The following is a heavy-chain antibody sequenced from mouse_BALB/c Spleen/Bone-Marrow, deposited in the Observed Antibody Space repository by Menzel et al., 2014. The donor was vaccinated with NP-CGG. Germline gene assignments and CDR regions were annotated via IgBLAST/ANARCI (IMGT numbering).Heavy chain of an antibody. Sequence: VQLQQPGAELVRPGASVKLSCKASGYTFTSYWINWMKQRPGQGLEWIGNIYPSDSYTNYNQKFKDRATLTVDKSSSTAYMQLSSPTSEDSAVYYCTRSYGSSYEYYFDYWGQGTTLTVSS. CDR2: IYPSDSYT. CDR3: TRSYGSSYEYYFDY. V-gene: IGHV1-69*02. J-gene: IGHJ2*01. D-gene: IGHD1-1*01. CDR1: GYTFTSYW.